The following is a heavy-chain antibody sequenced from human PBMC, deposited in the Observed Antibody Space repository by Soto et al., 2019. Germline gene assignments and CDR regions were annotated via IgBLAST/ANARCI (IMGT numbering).Heavy chain of an antibody. CDR1: GGSISGYY. V-gene: IGHV4-59*01. CDR2: IYYSGTT. Sequence: SETLSLTCTVSGGSISGYYWSWIRQPPGKGLEWIGYIYYSGTTSYNPSLNSRVTMSVDTSKNQFSLKVKSVTAADTAVYYCARGGDCGGSGCSAARWFDSWGLGTLVTISS. CDR3: ARGGDCGGSGCSAARWFDS. D-gene: IGHD2-21*01. J-gene: IGHJ5*01.